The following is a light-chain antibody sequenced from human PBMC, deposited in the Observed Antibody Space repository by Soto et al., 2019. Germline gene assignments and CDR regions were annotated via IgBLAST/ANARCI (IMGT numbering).Light chain of an antibody. V-gene: IGLV2-14*03. J-gene: IGLJ2*01. CDR2: DVS. CDR1: SSDVGGYNY. Sequence: QSALTQPASVSGSPGQSITISCRGTSSDVGGYNYVSWYQIHPGEAPKLIIYDVSNRPSGASNRFSGSKSGNTASLTISGLQAEDEADYFCSSYTSTSTLRLFGGGTKLTVL. CDR3: SSYTSTSTLRL.